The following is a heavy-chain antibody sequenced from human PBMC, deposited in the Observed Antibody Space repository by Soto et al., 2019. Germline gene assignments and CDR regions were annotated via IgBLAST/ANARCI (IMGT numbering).Heavy chain of an antibody. CDR1: GYTFTSYG. D-gene: IGHD3-3*01. CDR3: ARPLTIVGVVHTYYDGMDV. CDR2: ISAYNGNT. Sequence: QVQLVQSGAEVKKPGASVKVSCKASGYTFTSYGISWVRQAPGQGLEWMGWISAYNGNTNYAQKLQGRVTMTTDTSTSTAYMELRRLRSDDTAVYYCARPLTIVGVVHTYYDGMDVWGQGTTVAVSS. J-gene: IGHJ6*02. V-gene: IGHV1-18*04.